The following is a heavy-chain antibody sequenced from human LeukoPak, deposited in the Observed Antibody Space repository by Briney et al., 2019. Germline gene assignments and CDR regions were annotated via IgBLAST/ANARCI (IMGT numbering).Heavy chain of an antibody. CDR3: ARRCSSTSCYGSFDY. CDR1: GGSISSYY. CDR2: IYYSGST. Sequence: SETLSLTCTVSGGSISSYYWSWIRQPPGKGLEWIGYIYYSGSTNYNPSLKSRVTISVDTSKNQFSLKLSSVTAADTAVYYCARRCSSTSCYGSFDYWGQGTLVTVSS. J-gene: IGHJ4*02. D-gene: IGHD2-2*01. V-gene: IGHV4-59*08.